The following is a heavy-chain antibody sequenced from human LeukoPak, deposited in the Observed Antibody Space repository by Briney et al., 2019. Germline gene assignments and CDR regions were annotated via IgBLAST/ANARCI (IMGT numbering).Heavy chain of an antibody. CDR3: AKDPAHDYGYYWFDS. D-gene: IGHD4-17*01. CDR2: ISGSGGSK. Sequence: GGSLRLSCAASGFTFSSYAMSWVRQAPGKGLEWVSAISGSGGSKYYADSVKGRSTISRDNSKNTLYLQMNSLRAEDTAVYYCAKDPAHDYGYYWFDSWGQGTLVTVSS. V-gene: IGHV3-23*01. J-gene: IGHJ5*01. CDR1: GFTFSSYA.